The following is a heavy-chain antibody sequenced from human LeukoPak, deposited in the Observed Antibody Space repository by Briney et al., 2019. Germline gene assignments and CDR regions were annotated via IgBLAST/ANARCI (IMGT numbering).Heavy chain of an antibody. D-gene: IGHD1-26*01. J-gene: IGHJ4*02. Sequence: GGSLRLFCAASGFPFSPHWMSWVRQAPGKGLEWVANIKQDGSEKFYVDSVKGRFTISRDNAKNSLYLQMNSLRAEDTAVYYCARDCVIVGAPCYDCWGQGTLVTVSS. CDR3: ARDCVIVGAPCYDC. V-gene: IGHV3-7*04. CDR1: GFPFSPHW. CDR2: IKQDGSEK.